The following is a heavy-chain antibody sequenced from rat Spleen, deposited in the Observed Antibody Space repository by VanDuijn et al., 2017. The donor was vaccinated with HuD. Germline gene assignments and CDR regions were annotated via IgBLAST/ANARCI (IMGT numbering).Heavy chain of an antibody. J-gene: IGHJ2*01. CDR3: ARENWINTVATPFDY. D-gene: IGHD1-3*01. Sequence: VQLKESGPGLVQPSQTLSLTCTVSGFSLTSYGVSWVRQPPGKGLEWIGEINKDSTTINYTPSLKDKFTISRDNAQNTLYLQMSKLGSEDTAIYYCARENWINTVATPFDYWGQGVMVTVSS. CDR1: GFSLTSYG. CDR2: INKDSTTI. V-gene: IGHV4-2*01.